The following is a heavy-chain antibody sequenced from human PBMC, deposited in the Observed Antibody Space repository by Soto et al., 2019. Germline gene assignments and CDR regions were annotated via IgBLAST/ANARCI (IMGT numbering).Heavy chain of an antibody. CDR3: ARDGKSDSSGYYYVHYYGMDV. CDR1: GYTFTSYG. V-gene: IGHV1-18*01. D-gene: IGHD3-22*01. Sequence: ASVKVSCKASGYTFTSYGISWLRQAPGQGLEWMGWISTYNGNTNYAQKLQGRVTMTTDTSTSTAYMELRSLRSDDTAVYYCARDGKSDSSGYYYVHYYGMDVWGQGTTVTVSS. CDR2: ISTYNGNT. J-gene: IGHJ6*02.